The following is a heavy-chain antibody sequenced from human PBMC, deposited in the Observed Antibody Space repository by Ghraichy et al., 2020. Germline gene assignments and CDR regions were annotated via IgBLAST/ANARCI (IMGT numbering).Heavy chain of an antibody. Sequence: SETLSLTCTVSGGSISSSNYYWGWIRQPPGKGLEWIGSIHHSGSTYYDPSLKSRIMISVDTSKNQFSLNLSSVTAADTAVYYCAGSFAIIRYFEIWAVAPWSLSPQ. D-gene: IGHD3-10*01. CDR2: IHHSGST. CDR3: AGSFAIIRYFEI. CDR1: GGSISSSNYY. J-gene: IGHJ2*01. V-gene: IGHV4-39*01.